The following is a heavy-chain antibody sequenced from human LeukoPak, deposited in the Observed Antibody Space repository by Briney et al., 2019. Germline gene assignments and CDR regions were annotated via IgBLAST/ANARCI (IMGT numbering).Heavy chain of an antibody. Sequence: SETLSLTCIVSDGSISNFYWSWIRKPPGGGLEWIGYIYDSGITNYDPFVTSYNPSLKSRVTVSMDTSKNQFSLKLRSVTAADTAVYYCASGYCTNAVCSFDYWGQGTLVTVSS. D-gene: IGHD2-8*01. CDR1: DGSISNFY. CDR2: IYDSGIT. V-gene: IGHV4-59*01. J-gene: IGHJ4*02. CDR3: ASGYCTNAVCSFDY.